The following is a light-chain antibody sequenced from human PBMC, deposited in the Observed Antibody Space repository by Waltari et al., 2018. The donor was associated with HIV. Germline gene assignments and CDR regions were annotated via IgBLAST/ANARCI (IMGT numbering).Light chain of an antibody. CDR2: RND. CDR3: ASWDDALSSWL. J-gene: IGLJ6*01. V-gene: IGLV1-47*01. CDR1: SSNVGKNY. Sequence: QSGLSQPPSTSRPPGQRVVISCSGRSSNVGKNYVSWFQQVSGAAPRLLIYRNDRQPSGVPDRFTAAKSGTSASLVISGLRSDDEAEYFCASWDDALSSWLFGGGTRLTVL.